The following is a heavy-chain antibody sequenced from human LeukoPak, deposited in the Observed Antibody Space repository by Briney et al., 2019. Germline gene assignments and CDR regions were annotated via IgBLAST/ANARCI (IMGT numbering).Heavy chain of an antibody. V-gene: IGHV1-46*01. CDR1: GYTFTSYY. Sequence: ASVKVSCKASGYTFTSYYMHWVRQAPGQGLEWTGIINPSGGSTSYAQKFQGRVTMTRDTSTSTVYMELSSLRSEDTAVYYCARAEDILTGYYTEGYYFDYWGQGTLVTVSS. J-gene: IGHJ4*02. D-gene: IGHD3-9*01. CDR3: ARAEDILTGYYTEGYYFDY. CDR2: INPSGGST.